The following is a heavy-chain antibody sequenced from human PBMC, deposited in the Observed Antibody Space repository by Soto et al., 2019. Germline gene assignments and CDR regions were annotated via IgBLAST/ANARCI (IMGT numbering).Heavy chain of an antibody. D-gene: IGHD1-26*01. CDR2: ISSSSSYI. V-gene: IGHV3-21*01. CDR1: GFTFSSYS. CDR3: ARDRSFSGSYYIAFDY. Sequence: PGGSLRLSCAASGFTFSSYSMNWVRQAPGKGLEWVSSISSSSSYIYYADSVKGRFTISRDNAKNSLYLQMNSLRAEDTAVYYCARDRSFSGSYYIAFDYRGQGTLVTVSS. J-gene: IGHJ4*02.